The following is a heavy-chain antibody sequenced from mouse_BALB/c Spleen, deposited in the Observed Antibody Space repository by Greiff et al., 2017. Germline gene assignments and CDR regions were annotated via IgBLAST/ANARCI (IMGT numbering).Heavy chain of an antibody. CDR1: GYNFTSYW. Sequence: QVQLQQPGAELVKPGTSVKLSFKASGYNFTSYWINWVKLRPGQGLEWIGDIYPGSGSTNYNEKFKSKATLTVDTSSSTAYMQLSSLASEDSALYDCTTRDSYDERAFAYWGQGTLVTVSA. CDR3: TTRDSYDERAFAY. J-gene: IGHJ3*01. V-gene: IGHV1-55*01. D-gene: IGHD2-12*01. CDR2: IYPGSGST.